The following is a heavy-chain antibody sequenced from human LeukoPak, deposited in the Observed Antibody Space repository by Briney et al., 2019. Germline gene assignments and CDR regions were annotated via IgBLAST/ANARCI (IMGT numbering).Heavy chain of an antibody. CDR1: GGSFGGYY. Sequence: PSETLSLTCAVYGGSFGGYYWSWIRQPPGKGLEWIGEINHSGSTNYNPSLKSRVTISVDTSKNQFSLKLSSVTAADTAVYYCARGVTMVRGVTGFDYWGQGTLVTVSS. J-gene: IGHJ4*02. CDR2: INHSGST. CDR3: ARGVTMVRGVTGFDY. V-gene: IGHV4-34*01. D-gene: IGHD3-10*01.